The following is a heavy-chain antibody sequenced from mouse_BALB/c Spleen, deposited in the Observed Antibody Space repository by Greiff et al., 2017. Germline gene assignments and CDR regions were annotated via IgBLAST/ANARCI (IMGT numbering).Heavy chain of an antibody. D-gene: IGHD4-1*01. Sequence: EVKVVESGGGLVQPGGSLKLSCAASGFTFSSYTMSWVRQTPEKRLEWVAYISNGGGSTYYPDTVKGRFTISRDNAKNTLYLQMSSLKSEDTAMYYCARQVTGAYYFDYWGQGTTLTVSS. J-gene: IGHJ2*01. CDR2: ISNGGGST. CDR3: ARQVTGAYYFDY. V-gene: IGHV5-12-2*01. CDR1: GFTFSSYT.